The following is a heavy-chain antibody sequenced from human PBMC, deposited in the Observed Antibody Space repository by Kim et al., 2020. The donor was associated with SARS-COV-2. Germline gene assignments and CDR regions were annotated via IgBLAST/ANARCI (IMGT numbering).Heavy chain of an antibody. V-gene: IGHV4-59*09. J-gene: IGHJ5*02. Sequence: SRVTISVDTSKNQFSLKLSSVTAADTAVYYCARGGNYDFLTGYYRWFDPWGQGTLVTVSS. CDR3: ARGGNYDFLTGYYRWFDP. D-gene: IGHD3-9*01.